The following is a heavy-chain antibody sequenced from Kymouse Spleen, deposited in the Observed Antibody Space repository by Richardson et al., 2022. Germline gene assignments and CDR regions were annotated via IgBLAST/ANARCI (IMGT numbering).Heavy chain of an antibody. CDR3: ARDGSGSSYYYYYGMDV. V-gene: IGHV4-34*01. Sequence: QVQLQQWGAGLLKPSETLSLTCAVYGGSFSGYYWSWIRQPPGKGLEWIGEINHSGSTNYNPSLKSRVTISVDTSKNQFSLKLSSVTAADTAVYYCARDGSGSSYYYYYGMDVWGQGTTVTVSS. J-gene: IGHJ6*02. CDR2: INHSGST. CDR1: GGSFSGYY. D-gene: IGHD3-10*01.